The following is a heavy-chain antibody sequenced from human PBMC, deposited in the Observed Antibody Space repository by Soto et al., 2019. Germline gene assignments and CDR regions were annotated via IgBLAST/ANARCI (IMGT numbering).Heavy chain of an antibody. Sequence: GESLKVSCXAAGYTFTAYWIGWVRQMPGKGLEWMGRIDPSDSYTNYSPSFQGHVTISADKSIYTAYLQWSSLKASDTAMYYCARGQVDTRLFDYWGQGTQVTVSS. CDR2: IDPSDSYT. CDR1: GYTFTAYW. CDR3: ARGQVDTRLFDY. D-gene: IGHD1-26*01. J-gene: IGHJ4*02. V-gene: IGHV5-10-1*01.